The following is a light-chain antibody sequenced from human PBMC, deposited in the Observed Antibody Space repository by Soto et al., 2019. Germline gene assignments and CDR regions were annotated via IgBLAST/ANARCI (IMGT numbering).Light chain of an antibody. CDR1: SSNIGNNY. CDR3: GTWDSRLSAVV. Sequence: QSVLTQPPSVSAVPGQKVTISRSGSSSNIGNNYVSWYQQLPGTAPKLLIYDNNKRPSGIPDRFSGSKSGTSATLGITGLPTGDEADYYCGTWDSRLSAVVFGGGTKLTVL. V-gene: IGLV1-51*01. CDR2: DNN. J-gene: IGLJ2*01.